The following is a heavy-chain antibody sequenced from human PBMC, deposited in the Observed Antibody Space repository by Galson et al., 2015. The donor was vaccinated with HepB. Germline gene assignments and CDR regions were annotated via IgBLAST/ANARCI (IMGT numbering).Heavy chain of an antibody. D-gene: IGHD3-9*01. Sequence: SLRLSCAASGFTFSSYAMGWVRQAPGKGLEWVSTISAPGGSTYYADSVKGRFTLSRDNVKNILYLQMNSLRADDTAVYYCAKDFARGRDFDWYDPVAYWGQGTLVTVSS. V-gene: IGHV3-23*01. CDR2: ISAPGGST. CDR3: AKDFARGRDFDWYDPVAY. CDR1: GFTFSSYA. J-gene: IGHJ4*02.